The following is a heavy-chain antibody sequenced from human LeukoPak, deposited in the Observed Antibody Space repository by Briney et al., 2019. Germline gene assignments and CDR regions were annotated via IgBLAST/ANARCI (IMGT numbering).Heavy chain of an antibody. CDR1: GGSINSYY. CDR3: ARTTTTFDD. Sequence: SETLSLTCTVSGGSINSYYWSWIRQPPGKGLEWIGYVSDTGSTNYNPSLKSRVTISVDTSKNQFYLKLTSVTAADTAVYYCARTTTTFDDWGHGTLVTVSS. CDR2: VSDTGST. V-gene: IGHV4-59*01. D-gene: IGHD4-11*01. J-gene: IGHJ4*01.